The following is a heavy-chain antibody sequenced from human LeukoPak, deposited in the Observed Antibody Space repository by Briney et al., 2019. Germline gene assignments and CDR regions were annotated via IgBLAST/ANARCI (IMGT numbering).Heavy chain of an antibody. V-gene: IGHV1-69*05. CDR2: IIPIFGTA. Sequence: SVKVSCKASGGTFSSYAISWVRQAPGQGLEWMGGIIPIFGTANYAQKFQGGVTITTDESTSTAYMELSSLRSEDTAVYYCAISASAERRKAHENDYWGQGTLVTVSS. CDR3: AISASAERRKAHENDY. J-gene: IGHJ4*02. CDR1: GGTFSSYA. D-gene: IGHD1-1*01.